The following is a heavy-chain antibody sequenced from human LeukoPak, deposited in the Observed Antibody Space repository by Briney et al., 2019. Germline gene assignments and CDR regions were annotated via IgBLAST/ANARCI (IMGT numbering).Heavy chain of an antibody. V-gene: IGHV1-69*13. CDR3: AGDFPIYDSSGYYPSWFDP. Sequence: ASVKVSCKASGGTFSSYAISWVRQAPGQGLEWMGGIIPIFGTANYAQKFQGRVTITADESTSTAYMELSSLRSEDTAVYYCAGDFPIYDSSGYYPSWFDPWGQGTLVTVSS. D-gene: IGHD3-22*01. CDR1: GGTFSSYA. J-gene: IGHJ5*02. CDR2: IIPIFGTA.